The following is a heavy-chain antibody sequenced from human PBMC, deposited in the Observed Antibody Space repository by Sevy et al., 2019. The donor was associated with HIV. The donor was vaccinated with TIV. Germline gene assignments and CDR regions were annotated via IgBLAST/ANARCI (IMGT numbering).Heavy chain of an antibody. V-gene: IGHV3-7*01. CDR3: ATEGSYGYYKFPYHYGMDV. J-gene: IGHJ6*02. Sequence: GGSLRLSCAASGFKFSSYWMTWVRQAPGTGLEWVASIYQDGSDKYYVDSVKGRFTISRDNAKNSLYLQMSSLRVEDTAVYYCATEGSYGYYKFPYHYGMDVWGQGTTVTVSS. D-gene: IGHD1-26*01. CDR1: GFKFSSYW. CDR2: IYQDGSDK.